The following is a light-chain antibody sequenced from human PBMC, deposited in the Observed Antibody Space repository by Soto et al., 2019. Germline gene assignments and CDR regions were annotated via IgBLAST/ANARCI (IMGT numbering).Light chain of an antibody. CDR1: SSDVGSYNR. J-gene: IGLJ2*01. CDR2: EVS. V-gene: IGLV2-18*02. CDR3: SSYTTNSTVV. Sequence: QSAPTQPPSGSGSPGQSVTISCTGTSSDVGSYNRVSWYQQPPGTAPKFMIYEVSNRPSGVPDRFSGSKSGNTASLTISGLQAEDETDYYCSSYTTNSTVVFGGGTKLTLL.